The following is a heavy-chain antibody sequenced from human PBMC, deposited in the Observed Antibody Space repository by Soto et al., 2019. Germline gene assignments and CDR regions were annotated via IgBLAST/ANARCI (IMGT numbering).Heavy chain of an antibody. V-gene: IGHV1-8*01. CDR2: MQPSTGRT. J-gene: IGHJ4*02. CDR3: AKALARGPADY. D-gene: IGHD2-2*01. CDR1: GYSFPSLD. Sequence: ASVKVSCTASGYSFPSLDINWVRQTAGQGLEWMGWMQPSTGRTGYAQKFQGRVTMTRDTSINTAYMELTTLPSADTAVYYWAKALARGPADYWGQGTLVTVSS.